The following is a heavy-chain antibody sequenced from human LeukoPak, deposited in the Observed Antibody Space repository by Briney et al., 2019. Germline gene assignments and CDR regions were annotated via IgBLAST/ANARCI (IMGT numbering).Heavy chain of an antibody. CDR1: GYTFTGYY. J-gene: IGHJ4*02. Sequence: ASVKVSCKVSGYTFTGYYMHWVRQAPGQGLEWMGWISAYNGNTNYAQKLQGRVTMTTDTSTSTAYMELRSLRSDDTAVYYCARGDVNTLANFDYWGQGTLVTVSS. CDR2: ISAYNGNT. V-gene: IGHV1-18*04. D-gene: IGHD2-2*02. CDR3: ARGDVNTLANFDY.